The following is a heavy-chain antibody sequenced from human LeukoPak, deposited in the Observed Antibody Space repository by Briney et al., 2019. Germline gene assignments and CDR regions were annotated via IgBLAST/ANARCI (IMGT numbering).Heavy chain of an antibody. D-gene: IGHD3-9*01. CDR1: GFIFDDHG. CDR2: ISGSGGST. V-gene: IGHV3-23*01. Sequence: GGSLRLSCAASGFIFDDHGMSWVRQAPGKGLEWVSAISGSGGSTYYADFVKGRFTISRDNSKNTLYLQMNSLRAEDTAVYYCANSYFAPDYWGQGTLVTVSS. J-gene: IGHJ4*02. CDR3: ANSYFAPDY.